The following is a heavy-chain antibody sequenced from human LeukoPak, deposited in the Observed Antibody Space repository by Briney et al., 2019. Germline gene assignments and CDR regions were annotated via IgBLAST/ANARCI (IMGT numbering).Heavy chain of an antibody. V-gene: IGHV1-69*05. CDR3: ARDPGGSTIFGVVGGDGFDY. CDR2: IIPIFGTA. J-gene: IGHJ4*02. CDR1: GYTFTSYY. Sequence: SVKVSCKASGYTFTSYYMHWVRQAPGQGLEWMGGIIPIFGTANYAQKFQGRVTITTDESTSTAYMELSSLRSEDTAVYYCARDPGGSTIFGVVGGDGFDYWGQGTLVTVSS. D-gene: IGHD3-3*01.